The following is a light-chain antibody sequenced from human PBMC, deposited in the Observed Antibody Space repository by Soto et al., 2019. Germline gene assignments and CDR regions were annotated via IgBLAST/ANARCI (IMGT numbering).Light chain of an antibody. CDR2: DVS. CDR1: SSDVGGYNY. V-gene: IGLV2-14*01. Sequence: QSALTQPASVSGSPGQSITISCTGTSSDVGGYNYVSWYPQHPGKAPKLIIYDVSNRPSGVSNRFSGSKSGNTASLTISGLQDEDEADYYCSSYTSSTTLKVFGGGTKLTVL. CDR3: SSYTSSTTLKV. J-gene: IGLJ2*01.